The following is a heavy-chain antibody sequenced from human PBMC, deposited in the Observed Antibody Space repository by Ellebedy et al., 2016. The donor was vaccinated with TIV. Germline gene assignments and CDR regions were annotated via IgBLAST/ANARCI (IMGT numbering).Heavy chain of an antibody. Sequence: KVSCKGSGYNFTSYWVGWVRQMPGKGLEWMGMIYPGNSDTRYSPSFQGQVTIPADKSIHTAYLQWSNLKASDTAMYYCARQDYGDFYFDYWGQGTLVTVSS. V-gene: IGHV5-51*01. CDR3: ARQDYGDFYFDY. CDR1: GYNFTSYW. J-gene: IGHJ4*02. D-gene: IGHD4-17*01. CDR2: IYPGNSDT.